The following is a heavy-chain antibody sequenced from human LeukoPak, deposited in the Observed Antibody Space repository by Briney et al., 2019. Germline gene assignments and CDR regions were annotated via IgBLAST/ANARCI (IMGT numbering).Heavy chain of an antibody. D-gene: IGHD2-2*01. J-gene: IGHJ5*02. CDR1: GYTFTSYD. Sequence: ASVKVSCKASGYTFTSYDIHWVRQATGQGLEWMGRMNPNRGDTDYAQKFQGRVTMTRDTSISTAYMELSSLRSEDTALYYCARGPAPDCSSTSCPRYNWFDPWGQGTLVTVSS. CDR2: MNPNRGDT. V-gene: IGHV1-8*01. CDR3: ARGPAPDCSSTSCPRYNWFDP.